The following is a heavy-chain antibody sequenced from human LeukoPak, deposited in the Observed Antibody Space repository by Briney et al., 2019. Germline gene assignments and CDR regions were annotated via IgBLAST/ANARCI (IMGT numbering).Heavy chain of an antibody. CDR3: ARDYYYGMDV. V-gene: IGHV4-34*01. CDR2: INHSGST. J-gene: IGHJ6*02. CDR1: GGSFSGYY. Sequence: SETLSLTCAVYGGSFSGYYWSWIRQPPGKGLEWIGEINHSGSTNYNPSLKSRVTISVDTSKNQFSLKLSSVTAADTAVYYCARDYYYGMDVCGQGTTVTVSS.